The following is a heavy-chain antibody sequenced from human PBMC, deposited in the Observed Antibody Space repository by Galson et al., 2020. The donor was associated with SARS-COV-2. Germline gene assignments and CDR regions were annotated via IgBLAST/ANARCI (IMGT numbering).Heavy chain of an antibody. CDR2: IFYSGNT. Sequence: ASETLSLTCTVSGGSINNGGYYWSWIRQHPGKGLEWIGYIFYSGNTHYNPSLKSRLTISIDTSKNQFSLELYSVTAADTAVYYCARGGLWFGELLSNYGMDVWDQGTTVTVSS. D-gene: IGHD3-10*01. CDR3: ARGGLWFGELLSNYGMDV. CDR1: GGSINNGGYY. V-gene: IGHV4-31*03. J-gene: IGHJ6*02.